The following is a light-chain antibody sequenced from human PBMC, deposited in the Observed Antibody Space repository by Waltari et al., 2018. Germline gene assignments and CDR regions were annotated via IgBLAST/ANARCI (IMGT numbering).Light chain of an antibody. J-gene: IGKJ2*01. Sequence: EIVMTQSPATLSMSPGATATLSCRASQGISSNLAWYQQKPGQPPRPLMYGKSTRDSGFPAGFSGSGSGTEFTLTISSVESEDFATYYCQQYDIWPYTFGQGTKLEIK. CDR2: GKS. CDR1: QGISSN. CDR3: QQYDIWPYT. V-gene: IGKV3-15*01.